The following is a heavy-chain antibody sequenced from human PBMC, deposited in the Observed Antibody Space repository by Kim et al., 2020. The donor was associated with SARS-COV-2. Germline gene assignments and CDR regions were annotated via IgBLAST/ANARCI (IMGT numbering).Heavy chain of an antibody. CDR1: GYSFTSYW. Sequence: GESLKISCKGSGYSFTSYWITWVRQMPGKGLEWMGRIDPSDSYTNYSPSFQGHVTIPADKSISTAYLQWSSLKASDTAMYYCARLTDPIAAVRDWYFDLWGRGTLVTVSS. J-gene: IGHJ2*01. V-gene: IGHV5-10-1*01. CDR3: ARLTDPIAAVRDWYFDL. D-gene: IGHD6-13*01. CDR2: IDPSDSYT.